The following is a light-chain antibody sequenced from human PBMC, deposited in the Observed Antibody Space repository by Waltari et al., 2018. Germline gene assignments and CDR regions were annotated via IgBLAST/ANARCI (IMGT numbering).Light chain of an antibody. CDR2: EVS. CDR3: TSYTSSSISHVL. J-gene: IGLJ2*01. V-gene: IGLV2-14*01. Sequence: QSALTQPASVSGSPGQSITISCTGTSSDVGGYNYLSWYQHQPGNAPKLIIYEVSNRPSGVSNRFSGSKSGNTASLTISGLQAEDEGDYYCTSYTSSSISHVLFGGGTKLSVL. CDR1: SSDVGGYNY.